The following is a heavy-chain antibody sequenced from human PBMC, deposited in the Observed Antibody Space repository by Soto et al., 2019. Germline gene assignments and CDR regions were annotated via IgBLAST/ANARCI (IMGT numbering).Heavy chain of an antibody. V-gene: IGHV6-1*01. CDR2: TYYRSKWYN. Sequence: PSQTLSLTCVISGDSVSSKSAAWNWIRQSPSRGLEWLGRTYYRSKWYNDYAVSVKSRITINPDTSKNPSSLQLNSVTPEDTAVYYCARSHRIFVVVGYWGQRILVTVSS. CDR3: ARSHRIFVVVGY. CDR1: GDSVSSKSAA. J-gene: IGHJ4*02. D-gene: IGHD3-3*01.